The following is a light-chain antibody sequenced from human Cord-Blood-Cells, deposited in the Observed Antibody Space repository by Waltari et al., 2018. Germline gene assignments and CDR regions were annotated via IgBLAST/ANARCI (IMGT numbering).Light chain of an antibody. J-gene: IGKJ4*01. CDR1: QSVSSN. V-gene: IGKV3-15*01. Sequence: DIVLTQSPATLSASPAESATLSCRASQSVSSNLALYQQKPGQAPRLLIYGASTRATGIPARFSGSGSGTEFTLTISSLQSEDFAVYYCQQYNNWPPLTYGGGTKVEIK. CDR3: QQYNNWPPLT. CDR2: GAS.